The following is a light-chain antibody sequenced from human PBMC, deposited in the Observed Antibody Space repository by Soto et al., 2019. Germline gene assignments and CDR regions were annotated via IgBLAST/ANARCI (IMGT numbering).Light chain of an antibody. CDR1: SSDVGGYNY. CDR2: DVS. V-gene: IGLV2-14*01. J-gene: IGLJ1*01. CDR3: SSYTSSSTLDV. Sequence: QAVVTQPASVSGSPGQSITISCTGTSSDVGGYNYVSWYQQHPGKAPKLMIYDVSNRPSGVSNRFSGSKSGNTASLTISGLQAEDEADYYCSSYTSSSTLDVSGTGTKLTVL.